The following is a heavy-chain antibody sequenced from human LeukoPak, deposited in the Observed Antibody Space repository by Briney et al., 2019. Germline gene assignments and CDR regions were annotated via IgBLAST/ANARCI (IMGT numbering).Heavy chain of an antibody. CDR1: GGSISSYF. J-gene: IGHJ4*02. D-gene: IGHD4/OR15-4a*01. V-gene: IGHV4-59*08. Sequence: SETLSLTCTLSGGSISSYFWSWLRHPPGKGLEWIGNIYYSGSTNYNPSLKSRVTISVDTSKNQFSLKLSSVTAADTAVYYCARHKTMGPFDYWGQGTLVTVSS. CDR2: IYYSGST. CDR3: ARHKTMGPFDY.